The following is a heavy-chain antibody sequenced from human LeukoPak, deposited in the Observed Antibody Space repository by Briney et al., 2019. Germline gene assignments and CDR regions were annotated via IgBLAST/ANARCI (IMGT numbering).Heavy chain of an antibody. V-gene: IGHV4-34*01. D-gene: IGHD3-3*01. Sequence: GSLRLSCAASGFTFSRFGMNWIRQPPGKGLEWIGEINHSGSTNYNPSLKSRVTISVDTSKNQFSLKLSSVTAADTAVYYCARDRFGYDFWSGYYSPTIFDYWGQGTLVTVSS. CDR2: INHSGST. J-gene: IGHJ4*02. CDR1: GFTFSRFG. CDR3: ARDRFGYDFWSGYYSPTIFDY.